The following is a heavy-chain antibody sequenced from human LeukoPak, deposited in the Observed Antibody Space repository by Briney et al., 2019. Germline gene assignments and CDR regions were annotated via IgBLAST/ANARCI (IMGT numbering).Heavy chain of an antibody. V-gene: IGHV4-39*02. CDR3: ATVVRGVFAPPYYFDY. J-gene: IGHJ4*02. CDR2: IYYSGST. Sequence: SETLSLPCSVSGDSISSSSYYWAWIRQRPGKGLEWIVSIYYSGSTYYNPSLKSRVTICVDTSKNHFSLKLSSVTAADTAVYYCATVVRGVFAPPYYFDYWGQGTLVTVSS. D-gene: IGHD3-10*01. CDR1: GDSISSSSYY.